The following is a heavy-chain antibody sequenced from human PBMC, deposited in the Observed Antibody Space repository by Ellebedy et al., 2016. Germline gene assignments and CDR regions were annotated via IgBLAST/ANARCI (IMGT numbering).Heavy chain of an antibody. CDR3: AKWNSGWYAFDV. CDR2: IHYSGNS. V-gene: IGHV4-59*01. D-gene: IGHD6-13*01. J-gene: IGHJ3*01. Sequence: SETLSLTCTVSGASISSYYWNRIRQPPGKGLEWIGYIHYSGNSGYNPSLKSRVSMSVDTSKNQFSLKLSSVTAADTAVYYCAKWNSGWYAFDVWGQGTMVTVSS. CDR1: GASISSYY.